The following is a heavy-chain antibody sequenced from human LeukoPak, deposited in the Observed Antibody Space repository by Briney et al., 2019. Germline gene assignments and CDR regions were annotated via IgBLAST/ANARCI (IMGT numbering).Heavy chain of an antibody. CDR2: IYYSGTT. V-gene: IGHV4-39*02. CDR3: AREGGPYRPLDY. CDR1: GGSISSSDYY. J-gene: IGHJ4*02. Sequence: SSETLSLTCTVSGGSISSSDYYWGRIRQPPGRGLEWIGTIYYSGTTYYNPSLKSRVTISVGTSKNQFSLRLSSVTAADTAVYYCAREGGPYRPLDYSGQGTPVTVSS.